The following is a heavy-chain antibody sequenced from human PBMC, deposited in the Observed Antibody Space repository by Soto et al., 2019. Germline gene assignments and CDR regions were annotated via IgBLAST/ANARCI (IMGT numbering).Heavy chain of an antibody. CDR1: GFDPSDGW. J-gene: IGHJ4*02. CDR2: IKRDGTSA. CDR3: TSGAAF. V-gene: IGHV3-74*01. D-gene: IGHD6-25*01. Sequence: EVRPVESGGGLVQPGGSLRLSCATSGFDPSDGWLHWVRQTPGKGVLWVSRIKRDGTSASYADFVEGRFTVSRDNARNTLDLQMSSLRVEDTAVYYCTSGAAFRGQGILVTVSS.